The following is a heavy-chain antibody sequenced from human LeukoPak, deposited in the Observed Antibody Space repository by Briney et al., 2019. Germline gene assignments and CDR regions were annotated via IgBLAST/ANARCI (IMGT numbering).Heavy chain of an antibody. V-gene: IGHV1-18*01. CDR3: ARVRVGQLVDY. CDR2: ISAYNGNT. CDR1: GYTFTSYG. J-gene: IGHJ4*02. Sequence: ASVKVSCKASGYTFTSYGISWVRQAPGQGLEWMRWISAYNGNTNYVQKLQGRVTMTTDTSTSTAYMELRSLRSDDTAVYYCARVRVGQLVDYWGQGTLVTVSS. D-gene: IGHD6-13*01.